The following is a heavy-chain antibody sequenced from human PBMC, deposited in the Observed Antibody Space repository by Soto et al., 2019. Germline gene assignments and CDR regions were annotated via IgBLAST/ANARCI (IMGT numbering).Heavy chain of an antibody. CDR1: GFSFTVYY. Sequence: ASVKVSCKASGFSFTVYYIHCLRQAPGQGLECMGWINAHSFGTGYAQKFQGRVTLTRDTSISTAYMTLSSLRSDDTAIYYCAKDLTRQLAYWLDPWGQGTQVTVSS. CDR2: INAHSFGT. J-gene: IGHJ5*02. V-gene: IGHV1-2*02. CDR3: AKDLTRQLAYWLDP. D-gene: IGHD6-6*01.